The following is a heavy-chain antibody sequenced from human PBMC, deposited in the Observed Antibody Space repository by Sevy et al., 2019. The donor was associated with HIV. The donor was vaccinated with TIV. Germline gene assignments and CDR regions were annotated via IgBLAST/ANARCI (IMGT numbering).Heavy chain of an antibody. Sequence: GGSLRLSCAGYGFSFSGSDMHWVRQPTGKGLEWISSIGTLGDTFYADSVKGRFTISRDNAKSSLYREMSSLRAGDTALYYCVRGLQTHCDRTACPLDHWGQGTLVTVSS. J-gene: IGHJ5*02. CDR1: GFSFSGSD. D-gene: IGHD2-21*01. CDR3: VRGLQTHCDRTACPLDH. CDR2: IGTLGDT. V-gene: IGHV3-13*01.